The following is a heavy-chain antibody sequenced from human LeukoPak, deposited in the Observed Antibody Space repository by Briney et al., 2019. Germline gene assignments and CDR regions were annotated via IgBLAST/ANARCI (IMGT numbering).Heavy chain of an antibody. V-gene: IGHV4-39*01. J-gene: IGHJ3*01. Sequence: SETLSLTCNVSGGSISSSNYYWGWIRQPPGKGLEWIGSIYYSGSTYYNPSLKSRVTISVDTSKNQFSLKLSSVTAADTAVYYCAHFRGGSFDFWGQGTMVTVSS. D-gene: IGHD3-16*01. CDR3: AHFRGGSFDF. CDR1: GGSISSSNYY. CDR2: IYYSGST.